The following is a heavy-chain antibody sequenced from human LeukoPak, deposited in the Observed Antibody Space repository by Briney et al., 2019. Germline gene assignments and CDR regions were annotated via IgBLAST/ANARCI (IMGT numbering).Heavy chain of an antibody. D-gene: IGHD2-15*01. V-gene: IGHV3-23*01. Sequence: GGSLRLSCADSGFTFSRSAMSWVRQAPGKGLEWVSAISNNGGYTYYADSVQGRFTISRDNSKSTLCLQMNSLRAEDTAVYYCAKQLGYCSDGSCYFPYWGQGTLVTVSS. CDR2: ISNNGGYT. CDR1: GFTFSRSA. CDR3: AKQLGYCSDGSCYFPY. J-gene: IGHJ4*02.